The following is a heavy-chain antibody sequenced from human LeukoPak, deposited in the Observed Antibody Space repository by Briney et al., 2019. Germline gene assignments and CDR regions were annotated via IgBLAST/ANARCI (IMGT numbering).Heavy chain of an antibody. CDR3: ARYRAATGTDY. CDR2: ITTTSHYL. Sequence: GGSLRLSCAASGFTFSSYNMKWVRQAPGKGLEWVSSITTTSHYLNYADSVEGRFTISRDNAKNSLFLQMNSLRVEDTAVYYCARYRAATGTDYWGQGTLVTVSP. V-gene: IGHV3-21*01. J-gene: IGHJ4*02. CDR1: GFTFSSYN. D-gene: IGHD6-13*01.